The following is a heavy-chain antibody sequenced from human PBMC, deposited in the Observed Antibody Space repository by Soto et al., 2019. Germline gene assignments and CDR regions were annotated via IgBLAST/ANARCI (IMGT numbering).Heavy chain of an antibody. D-gene: IGHD2-2*01. CDR3: ARLDCSSTSCYGPENNWFDP. CDR1: GGYFSGYD. Sequence: SETLSLTCAVYGGYFSGYDWSWIRQPPGKGLEWIGEINHSGSTNYNPSLKSRVTISVDTSKNQFSLKLSSVTAADTAVYYCARLDCSSTSCYGPENNWFDPWGQGTLVTVSS. CDR2: INHSGST. J-gene: IGHJ5*02. V-gene: IGHV4-34*01.